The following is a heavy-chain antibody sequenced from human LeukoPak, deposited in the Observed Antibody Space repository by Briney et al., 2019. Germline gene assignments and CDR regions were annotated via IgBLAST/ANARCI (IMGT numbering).Heavy chain of an antibody. V-gene: IGHV1-46*01. CDR1: GYTFTSYY. D-gene: IGHD2-21*02. Sequence: ASVKVSCKASGYTFTSYYMHWVRQAPGQGLEWMGIINPSGGSTSYAQKFQGRVTMTGDTSTSTVYMELSSLRSEDTAVYYCARDQLAYCGGDCYSVGYWGQGTLVTVSS. J-gene: IGHJ4*02. CDR3: ARDQLAYCGGDCYSVGY. CDR2: INPSGGST.